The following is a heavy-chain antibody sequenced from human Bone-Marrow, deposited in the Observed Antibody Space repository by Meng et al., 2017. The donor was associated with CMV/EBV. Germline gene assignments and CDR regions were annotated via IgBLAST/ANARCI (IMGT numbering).Heavy chain of an antibody. Sequence: GGSLRLSCEASGFTFSNYRMNWVRQAPGKGLEWVSTIHTSSYIFYGGSVKGRFTVSRDNGKNSLYLQMNSLRVEDTAVYYCARDCDICYHGFDIWGQGTMVTF. D-gene: IGHD2-21*01. CDR2: IHTSSYI. CDR3: ARDCDICYHGFDI. CDR1: GFTFSNYR. V-gene: IGHV3-21*01. J-gene: IGHJ3*02.